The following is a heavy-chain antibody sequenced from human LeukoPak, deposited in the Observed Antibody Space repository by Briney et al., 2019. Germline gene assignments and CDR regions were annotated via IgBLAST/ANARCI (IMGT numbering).Heavy chain of an antibody. Sequence: GGSLRLSCAASGFTFENFAMHWVRQAPGEGLEWVSGINWSGSSIDYADSVRGRFTISRENAEKSLYLQMNSLKPEDTAFYYCAKGGDATLLTNWHFDLWGRGTLLTVSS. CDR1: GFTFENFA. CDR2: INWSGSSI. V-gene: IGHV3-9*01. CDR3: AKGGDATLLTNWHFDL. D-gene: IGHD4/OR15-4a*01. J-gene: IGHJ2*01.